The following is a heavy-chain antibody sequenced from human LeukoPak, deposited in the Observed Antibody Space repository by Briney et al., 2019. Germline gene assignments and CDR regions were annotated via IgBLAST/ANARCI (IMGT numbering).Heavy chain of an antibody. D-gene: IGHD3-16*01. CDR2: INPNSGDT. V-gene: IGHV1-2*02. Sequence: ASVKVSCKASGYTFTGYYMHWVRQAPGQGLEWMGWINPNSGDTKYSQKFQGRVTMTRDTSIRTAYMELTRLRSDDTAVYYCATQRGSYLWGTDFDYWGQGTMVTVSS. CDR3: ATQRGSYLWGTDFDY. J-gene: IGHJ4*03. CDR1: GYTFTGYY.